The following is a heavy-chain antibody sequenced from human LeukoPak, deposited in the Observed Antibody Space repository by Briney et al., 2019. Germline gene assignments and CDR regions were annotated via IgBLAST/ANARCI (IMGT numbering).Heavy chain of an antibody. CDR2: IYGGVRT. CDR1: GFTVSSNY. CDR3: ARDAVGGYDFYDSSGYSGVVDY. Sequence: AGGSLRLSCAASGFTVSSNYMSWVRQAPGKGLEWGSVIYGGVRTYYADSVKGRFTISRDNSKNPLYLQMNSLRAEDTAVYYCARDAVGGYDFYDSSGYSGVVDYWGQGTLVTVSS. D-gene: IGHD3-22*01. J-gene: IGHJ4*02. V-gene: IGHV3-66*01.